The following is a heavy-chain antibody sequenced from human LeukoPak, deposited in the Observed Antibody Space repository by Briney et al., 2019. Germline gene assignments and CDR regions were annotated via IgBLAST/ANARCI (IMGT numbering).Heavy chain of an antibody. D-gene: IGHD3-3*01. J-gene: IGHJ4*02. CDR1: GFTFSSYS. Sequence: GGSLRLSCAASGFTFSSYSMNWVRQAPWKGLEWVSSISSSSSYIYYADSVKGRFTISRDNAKNSLYLQMNSLRAEDTAVYYCARDQGFLEWLSYDYWGQGTLVTVSS. CDR2: ISSSSSYI. V-gene: IGHV3-21*01. CDR3: ARDQGFLEWLSYDY.